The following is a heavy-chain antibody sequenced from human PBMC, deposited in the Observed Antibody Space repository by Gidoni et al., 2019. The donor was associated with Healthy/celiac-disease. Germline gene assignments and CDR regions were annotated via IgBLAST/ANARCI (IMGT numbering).Heavy chain of an antibody. D-gene: IGHD2-15*01. CDR1: GGSFSGYY. J-gene: IGHJ4*02. CDR3: ARGRYCSGGSCYGDY. Sequence: QVQLQQWGAGLLKPSETLSLTCAVYGGSFSGYYWSWIPPPPGKGLEWIGEINHSGSTNYNPSLKSRVTISVDTSKNQFSLKLSSVTAADTAVYYCARGRYCSGGSCYGDYWGQGTLVTVSS. CDR2: INHSGST. V-gene: IGHV4-34*01.